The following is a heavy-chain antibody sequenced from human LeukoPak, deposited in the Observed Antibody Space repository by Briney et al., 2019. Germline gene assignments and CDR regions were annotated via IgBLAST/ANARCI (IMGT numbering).Heavy chain of an antibody. V-gene: IGHV4-59*01. CDR1: GGSITNYY. J-gene: IGHJ3*02. D-gene: IGHD3-22*01. Sequence: SETLSLTCTVSGGSITNYYWSWIRHPPGGGPEWIRFIYYRGSTKYNPSLKSRVTTSTDTSKNQFSLKLRSVTAADTAVYYCARVKGPYYYNSGAASEPFDMWGPGTMVTVSS. CDR2: IYYRGST. CDR3: ARVKGPYYYNSGAASEPFDM.